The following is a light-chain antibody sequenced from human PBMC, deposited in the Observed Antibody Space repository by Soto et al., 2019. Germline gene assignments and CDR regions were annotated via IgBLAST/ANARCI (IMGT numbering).Light chain of an antibody. CDR3: QQYNSYPLT. Sequence: DIQMTQSPSTLSASVGDRVTITCRASQSISNLLAWYQQKPGRGPTLLIYKASTLESGVPSRFSGSGSGTEFTLTISSLQPDDSATYHCQQYNSYPLTFGQGTRLEIK. V-gene: IGKV1-5*03. CDR1: QSISNL. CDR2: KAS. J-gene: IGKJ5*01.